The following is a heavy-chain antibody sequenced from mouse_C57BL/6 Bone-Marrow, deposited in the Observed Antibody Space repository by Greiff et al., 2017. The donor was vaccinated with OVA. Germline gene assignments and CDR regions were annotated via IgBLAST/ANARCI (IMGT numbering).Heavy chain of an antibody. Sequence: LQGSGAELARPGASVKMSCKASGYTFTSYTMHWVKQRPGQGLEWIGYINPSSGYTKYNQKFKDKATLTADKSSSTAYMQLSSLTSEDSAVYYCARSLYRAMDYWGQGTSVTVSS. CDR1: GYTFTSYT. V-gene: IGHV1-4*01. D-gene: IGHD2-12*01. J-gene: IGHJ4*01. CDR2: INPSSGYT. CDR3: ARSLYRAMDY.